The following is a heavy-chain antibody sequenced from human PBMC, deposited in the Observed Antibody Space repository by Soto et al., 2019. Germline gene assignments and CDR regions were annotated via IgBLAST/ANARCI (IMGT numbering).Heavy chain of an antibody. J-gene: IGHJ6*02. CDR3: ARVVMTTVPASYYYGMDV. CDR1: EATFSSYP. D-gene: IGHD4-4*01. CDR2: IIPFIGTA. V-gene: IGHV1-69*11. Sequence: GASVKVSCKASEATFSSYPTSWGRQPPGQGLEWWVRIIPFIGTANYAQKFQGRVTITADESTSTAYMELTSLRSEDTAVYYCARVVMTTVPASYYYGMDVWGQGTTVTVSS.